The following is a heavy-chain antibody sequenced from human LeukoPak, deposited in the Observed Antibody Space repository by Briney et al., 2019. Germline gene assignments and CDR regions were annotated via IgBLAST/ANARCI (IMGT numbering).Heavy chain of an antibody. J-gene: IGHJ4*02. CDR3: ARDALYYYDSSGYYFDY. Sequence: GGSLRLSCAASGFTFSSYSMNWVRQAPGKGLEWVSSISSSSSYIYYADSVKGRFTISRDNAKNSLYLQMNSLRAEDTAVYHCARDALYYYDSSGYYFDYWGQGTLVTVSS. D-gene: IGHD3-22*01. CDR1: GFTFSSYS. CDR2: ISSSSSYI. V-gene: IGHV3-21*01.